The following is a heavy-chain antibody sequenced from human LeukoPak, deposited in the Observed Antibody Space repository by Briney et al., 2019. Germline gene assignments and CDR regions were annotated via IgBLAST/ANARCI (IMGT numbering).Heavy chain of an antibody. D-gene: IGHD3-22*01. CDR3: ARGDSSGYYLSGYYFDY. J-gene: IGHJ4*02. Sequence: PGGSLRLSCAASGFTFSSYAMSWVRQAPGKGLEWVSAISGSGGSTYYADSVKGRFTISRDNSKNTLYLQMNSLRAEDTAVYYCARGDSSGYYLSGYYFDYWGQGTLVTVSS. CDR1: GFTFSSYA. V-gene: IGHV3-23*01. CDR2: ISGSGGST.